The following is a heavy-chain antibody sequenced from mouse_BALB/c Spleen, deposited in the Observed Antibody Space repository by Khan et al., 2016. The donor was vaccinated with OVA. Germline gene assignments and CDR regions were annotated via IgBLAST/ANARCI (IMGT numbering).Heavy chain of an antibody. J-gene: IGHJ2*01. CDR2: ISYSGST. V-gene: IGHV3-2*02. D-gene: IGHD2-10*02. Sequence: VQLKESGPGLVKPSQSLSLTCTVTGYSITSGYVWNWIRQFAGNKLEWMGNISYSGSTNYNPSLTSRISITRDTSNNHFFMQLNSMTTDDTATYYCARTDSINYWGQGTTLTVSS. CDR1: GYSITSGYV. CDR3: ARTDSINY.